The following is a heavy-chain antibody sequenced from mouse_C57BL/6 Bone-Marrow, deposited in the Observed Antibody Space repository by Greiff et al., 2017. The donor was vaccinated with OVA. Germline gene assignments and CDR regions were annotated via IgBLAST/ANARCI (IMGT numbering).Heavy chain of an antibody. CDR2: ISGGGGYT. CDR3: ARLRYYGSIPWFAY. Sequence: EVKVVESGGGLVKPGGSLKLSCAASGFTFSSYTMSWVRQTPEKRLEWVATISGGGGYTYYPDRVKGRFTISRDNAKNTLYLQMSSLRSEDTALYDCARLRYYGSIPWFAYWGQGTLVTVSA. V-gene: IGHV5-9*01. J-gene: IGHJ3*01. D-gene: IGHD1-1*01. CDR1: GFTFSSYT.